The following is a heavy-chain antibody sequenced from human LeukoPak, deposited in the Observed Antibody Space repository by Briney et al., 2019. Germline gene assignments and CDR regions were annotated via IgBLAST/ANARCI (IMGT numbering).Heavy chain of an antibody. D-gene: IGHD3-22*01. Sequence: ASVKVSCKASGYTFTSYDINWVRQATGQGLEWMGWMNPNSGNTGYAQKFQGRVTMTRNTSISTAYMELSSLRSEDTAVYYCARGPRDYYDSSGYSDYWGQGTLVTVSS. J-gene: IGHJ4*02. V-gene: IGHV1-8*01. CDR3: ARGPRDYYDSSGYSDY. CDR2: MNPNSGNT. CDR1: GYTFTSYD.